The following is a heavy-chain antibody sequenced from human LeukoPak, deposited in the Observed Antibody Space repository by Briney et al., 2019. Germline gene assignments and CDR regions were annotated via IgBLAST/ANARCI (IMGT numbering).Heavy chain of an antibody. Sequence: HPGGSLRLSCVASGFTFSSYAMHWVRQAPGKGLEWVAVISYDGSNKYYADSVKGRFTISRDNSKNTLYLQMNSLRAEDTAVYYCARALVVVAATLGMDVWGQGTTVTVSS. CDR2: ISYDGSNK. D-gene: IGHD2-15*01. V-gene: IGHV3-30-3*01. CDR1: GFTFSSYA. J-gene: IGHJ6*02. CDR3: ARALVVVAATLGMDV.